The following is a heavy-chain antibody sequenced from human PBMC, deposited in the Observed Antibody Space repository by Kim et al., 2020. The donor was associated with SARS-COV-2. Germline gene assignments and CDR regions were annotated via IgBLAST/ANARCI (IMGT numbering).Heavy chain of an antibody. J-gene: IGHJ4*02. CDR1: GFTFSSYS. D-gene: IGHD2-2*01. Sequence: GGSLRLSCAASGFTFSSYSMNWVRQAPGKGLEWVSSISSSSSYIYYADSVKGRFTISRDNAKNSLYLQMNSLRAEDTAVYYCARGGDKDCSSTSCYGFWGQGTLVTVSS. CDR2: ISSSSSYI. CDR3: ARGGDKDCSSTSCYGF. V-gene: IGHV3-21*01.